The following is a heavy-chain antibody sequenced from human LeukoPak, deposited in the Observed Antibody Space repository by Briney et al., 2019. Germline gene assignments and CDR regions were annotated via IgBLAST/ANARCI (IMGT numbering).Heavy chain of an antibody. Sequence: PGGSLRLSCAASGFTFSDYAMSWVRQAPGKGLEWVSGISGSGGSTYYADSVKGRFTISRDNSKNTLYLQMNSLRAEDTAVYYCARDKAYYYDSSGSAGDAFDIWGQGTMVTVSS. CDR2: ISGSGGST. V-gene: IGHV3-23*01. CDR1: GFTFSDYA. J-gene: IGHJ3*02. D-gene: IGHD3-22*01. CDR3: ARDKAYYYDSSGSAGDAFDI.